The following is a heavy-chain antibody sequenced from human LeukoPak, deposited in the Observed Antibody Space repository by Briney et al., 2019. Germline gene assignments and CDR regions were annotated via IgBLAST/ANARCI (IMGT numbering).Heavy chain of an antibody. CDR1: GYTFTSYG. V-gene: IGHV1-18*01. Sequence: ASVKVSYKASGYTFTSYGISWVRQAPGQGLEWMGWISAYNGNTNYAQKLQGRVTMTTDTSTSTAYMELRSLRSDDTAVYYCARDVGYYDSSGYYYWYYWGQGTLVTVSS. CDR2: ISAYNGNT. J-gene: IGHJ4*02. D-gene: IGHD3-22*01. CDR3: ARDVGYYDSSGYYYWYY.